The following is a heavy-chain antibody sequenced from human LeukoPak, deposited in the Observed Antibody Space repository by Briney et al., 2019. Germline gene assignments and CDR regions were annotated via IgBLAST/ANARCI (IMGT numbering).Heavy chain of an antibody. D-gene: IGHD2-15*01. J-gene: IGHJ4*02. CDR1: GFTFSSYG. CDR3: AKDEGDCSGGSCYLFDY. Sequence: GGSLRLSCAASGFTFSSYGMHWVRQAPGKGLEWVAVISYDGSNKYYADSVKGRFTISRDNSKNTLYLQMNSLRAEDTAVYYCAKDEGDCSGGSCYLFDYWDQGTLVTVPS. V-gene: IGHV3-30*18. CDR2: ISYDGSNK.